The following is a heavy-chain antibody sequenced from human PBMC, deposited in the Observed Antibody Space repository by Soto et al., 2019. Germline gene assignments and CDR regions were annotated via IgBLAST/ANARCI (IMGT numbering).Heavy chain of an antibody. V-gene: IGHV3-30-3*01. Sequence: QVQLVESGGGVVQPGRSLRLSCAASGFTFSSYAMHWVRQAPGKGLEWVAVISYDGSNKYYADSVKGRFTISRDNSKNPLYLQMNSLRAEDTAVYYCAREAILPRYQHQLFDYLGQGTLVTVSS. CDR3: AREAILPRYQHQLFDY. D-gene: IGHD3-9*01. CDR1: GFTFSSYA. CDR2: ISYDGSNK. J-gene: IGHJ4*02.